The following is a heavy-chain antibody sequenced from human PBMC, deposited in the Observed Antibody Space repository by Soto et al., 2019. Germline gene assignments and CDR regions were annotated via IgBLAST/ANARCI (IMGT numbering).Heavy chain of an antibody. CDR2: IIGESGSM. V-gene: IGHV3-9*01. D-gene: IGHD3-9*01. CDR1: GFKFDDYA. J-gene: IGHJ3*01. Sequence: EVQLVESGGDLVQPGRSLRLACTASGFKFDDYAMRWVRQAPGKGLEWVSGIIGESGSMNYADSVKGRFTISRDNAKNPIYLQMNKLRAQQTSLYSSAKDIYYILSGYSRRDALDLWGNGTMVTVSS. CDR3: AKDIYYILSGYSRRDALDL.